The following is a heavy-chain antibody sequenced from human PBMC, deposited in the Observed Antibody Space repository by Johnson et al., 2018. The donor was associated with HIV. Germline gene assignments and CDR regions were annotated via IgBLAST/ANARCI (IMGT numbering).Heavy chain of an antibody. V-gene: IGHV3-74*02. Sequence: VKLVESGGGLVKPGGSLRLSCVASGFAFSSYAMHWVRQAPGEGLVWVSRINSDGSSTSYADSVKGRFTISRDNTKKSLYLQMNSLRAEDTAVYYCARAGGGSHGAFDIWGQGTMVTVSS. CDR3: ARAGGGSHGAFDI. CDR2: INSDGSST. CDR1: GFAFSSYA. J-gene: IGHJ3*02. D-gene: IGHD2-15*01.